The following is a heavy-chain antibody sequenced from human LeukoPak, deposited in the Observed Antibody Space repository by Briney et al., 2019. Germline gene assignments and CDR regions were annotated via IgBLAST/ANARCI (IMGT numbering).Heavy chain of an antibody. CDR1: GFTYSSYA. CDR2: ISGSGGGR. D-gene: IGHD3-16*01. V-gene: IGHV3-23*01. Sequence: PGGSLRLSCAASGFTYSSYAMSWVRQAPGKGLERVSGISGSGGGRYYADSVKGRFTISRDNSKNTLYLQMNNLRAEDTAVYYCAKGVDASGIYYYFYMDVWGKGTTVTVSS. J-gene: IGHJ6*03. CDR3: AKGVDASGIYYYFYMDV.